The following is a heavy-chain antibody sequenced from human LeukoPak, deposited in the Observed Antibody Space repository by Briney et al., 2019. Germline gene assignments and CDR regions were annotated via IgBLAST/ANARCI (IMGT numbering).Heavy chain of an antibody. V-gene: IGHV3-33*01. CDR3: ARAPAWQWPRAIFDS. CDR2: IWYDGSNK. Sequence: SGGSLRLSCAASGFTFSSYGMPWVRQAPGKGLEWVAVIWYDGSNKYYADSVKGRLTFSRDNSKSTLYLQMNSLRTEDTAVYFCARAPAWQWPRAIFDSWGQGTLVTVSS. J-gene: IGHJ4*02. CDR1: GFTFSSYG. D-gene: IGHD6-19*01.